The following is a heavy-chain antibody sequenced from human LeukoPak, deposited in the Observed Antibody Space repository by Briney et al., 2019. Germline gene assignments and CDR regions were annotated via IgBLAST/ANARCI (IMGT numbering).Heavy chain of an antibody. Sequence: SETLSLTCAVSGGSISSSNWWSWVRQPPGKGLEWIGEIYHSGSTNYNPSLKSRVTISVDKSKNQFSLKLSSVTAADTAVYYCARDMGTMVRGVIPQDAFDIWGQGTMVTVSS. V-gene: IGHV4-4*02. J-gene: IGHJ3*02. CDR2: IYHSGST. D-gene: IGHD3-10*01. CDR1: GGSISSSNW. CDR3: ARDMGTMVRGVIPQDAFDI.